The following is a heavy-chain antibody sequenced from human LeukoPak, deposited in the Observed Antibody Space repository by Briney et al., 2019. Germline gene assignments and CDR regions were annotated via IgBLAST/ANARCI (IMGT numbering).Heavy chain of an antibody. Sequence: PEGSLRLSCAASGFTFSSYSMNWVRQAPGKGLEWVSSISSSSSYIYYADSVKGRFPISRDNAKNSLYLQMNSLRAEDTAVYYCAREIGYYDSSGYYTGDAFDIWGQGTMVTVSS. CDR3: AREIGYYDSSGYYTGDAFDI. V-gene: IGHV3-21*01. J-gene: IGHJ3*02. CDR1: GFTFSSYS. CDR2: ISSSSSYI. D-gene: IGHD3-22*01.